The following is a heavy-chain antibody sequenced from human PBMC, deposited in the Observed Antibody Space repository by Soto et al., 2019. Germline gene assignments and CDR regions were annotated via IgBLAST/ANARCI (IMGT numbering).Heavy chain of an antibody. CDR3: ARERVGPSKNWFDP. CDR2: INHSGST. Sequence: SETLSLTCAVYGGSFSGYYWSWIRQLPGKGLEWIGEINHSGSTNYNPSLKSRVTISVDTSKNQFSLKLSSVTAADTAVYYCARERVGPSKNWFDPWGQGTLVTVSS. CDR1: GGSFSGYY. V-gene: IGHV4-34*01. D-gene: IGHD1-26*01. J-gene: IGHJ5*02.